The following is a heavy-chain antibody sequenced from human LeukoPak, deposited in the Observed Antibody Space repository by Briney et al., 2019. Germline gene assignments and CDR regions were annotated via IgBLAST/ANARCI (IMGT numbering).Heavy chain of an antibody. CDR3: ATRLPEYQLLPISDY. D-gene: IGHD2-2*01. Sequence: GGSLRLSCAVSGFTFSSYAMSWVRQAPGKGLEWVSAISGSGGSTYYADSVKGRFTISRDNSKNTLYLQMNSLRAEDTAVYYCATRLPEYQLLPISDYWGQGTLVTVSS. CDR1: GFTFSSYA. J-gene: IGHJ4*02. CDR2: ISGSGGST. V-gene: IGHV3-23*01.